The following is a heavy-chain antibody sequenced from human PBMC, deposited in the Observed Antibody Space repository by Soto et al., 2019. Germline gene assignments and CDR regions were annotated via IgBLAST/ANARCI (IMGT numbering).Heavy chain of an antibody. CDR3: ARDCSGGSCYLSGMAV. CDR2: IYYSGSA. Sequence: SEILSLTCTVSGGSISSGGYYWSWIRQHPGKGLEWIGYIYYSGSAYYNPSLKSRVTISVDTSKNQFSLKLSSVTAADTAVYYCARDCSGGSCYLSGMAVWGQGTTVTVSS. J-gene: IGHJ6*02. D-gene: IGHD2-15*01. V-gene: IGHV4-31*03. CDR1: GGSISSGGYY.